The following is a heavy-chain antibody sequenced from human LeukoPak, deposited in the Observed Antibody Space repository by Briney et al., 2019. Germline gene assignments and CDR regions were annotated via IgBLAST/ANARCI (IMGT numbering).Heavy chain of an antibody. D-gene: IGHD5-18*01. Sequence: ASVKVSCKASGYIFTCHSMHWVRQAPGQRLEWMGWINTGNGNTKYSQKFQGRVTVTRDTSASTAYMELSSLRSEDTAVYYCARCGYSDGWSCDHWGQGTLVTVSS. CDR2: INTGNGNT. V-gene: IGHV1-3*04. CDR1: GYIFTCHS. J-gene: IGHJ5*02. CDR3: ARCGYSDGWSCDH.